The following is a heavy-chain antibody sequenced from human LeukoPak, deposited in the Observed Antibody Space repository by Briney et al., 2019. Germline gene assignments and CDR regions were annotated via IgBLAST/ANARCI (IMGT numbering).Heavy chain of an antibody. CDR3: ARTPWIQLWLHFDY. CDR2: IYHSGST. J-gene: IGHJ4*02. D-gene: IGHD5-18*01. Sequence: SETLSLTCTVSGYSISSGYYWGWIRQPPGKGLEWIGSIYHSGSTYYNPSLKSRVTISVDTSKNQFSLKLSSVTAADTAVYYCARTPWIQLWLHFDYWGQGTLVTVSS. CDR1: GYSISSGYY. V-gene: IGHV4-38-2*02.